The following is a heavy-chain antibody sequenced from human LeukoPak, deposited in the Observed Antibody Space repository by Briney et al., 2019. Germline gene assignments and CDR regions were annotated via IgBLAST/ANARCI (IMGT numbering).Heavy chain of an antibody. Sequence: GASVKVSCKASGYTFTSYYMHWVRQAPGQGLEWMGIINPSGGSTSYAQKFQGRVTMTRDTSTSTAYMELRSLRSDDTAVYYCARDGGYSSSWYYWFDPWGQGTLVTVSS. J-gene: IGHJ5*02. V-gene: IGHV1-46*01. CDR1: GYTFTSYY. CDR2: INPSGGST. CDR3: ARDGGYSSSWYYWFDP. D-gene: IGHD6-13*01.